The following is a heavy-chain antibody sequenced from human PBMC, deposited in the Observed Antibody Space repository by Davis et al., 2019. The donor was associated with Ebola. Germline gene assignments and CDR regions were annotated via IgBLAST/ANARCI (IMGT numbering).Heavy chain of an antibody. D-gene: IGHD4-11*01. CDR1: GYTFTSYG. CDR3: ARGHNYAHEY. J-gene: IGHJ4*02. V-gene: IGHV1-18*04. Sequence: ASVKVSCKASGYTFTSYGITWVRQAPGQGLEWMGWISANTGNTNYAQKFQGRVTMTRDTSISTVYMELSSLRYDDTADYYCARGHNYAHEYWGQGTLVTASS. CDR2: ISANTGNT.